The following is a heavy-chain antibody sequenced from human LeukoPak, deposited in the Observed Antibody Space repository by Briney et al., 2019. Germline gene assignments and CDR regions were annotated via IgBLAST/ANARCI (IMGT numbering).Heavy chain of an antibody. D-gene: IGHD4-17*01. J-gene: IGHJ4*02. V-gene: IGHV3-66*01. CDR3: ARDPGGDNAY. CDR2: IFNDGSA. Sequence: GGSLRLSCAASGFTVRSNYMSWVRQAPGKGLEWVSLIFNDGSAYYADSVKARFTISRDNSMDTLYLQMNSLRVEDTAVYYCARDPGGDNAYWGQGTLVTVSS. CDR1: GFTVRSNY.